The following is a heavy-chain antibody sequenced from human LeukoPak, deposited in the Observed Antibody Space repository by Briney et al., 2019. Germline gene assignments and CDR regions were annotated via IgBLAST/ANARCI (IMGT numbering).Heavy chain of an antibody. V-gene: IGHV4-30-4*01. CDR2: IDYSGST. D-gene: IGHD1-1*01. J-gene: IGHJ6*02. CDR3: ARESVHPTYYYYYYGMDV. Sequence: SQTLSLTCTVSGGSLSSGDYYWGWVRQPPGRGLEWLGYIDYSGSTYYNPSRKSRVTISVDTSKTQFSLKLSSVTAADTAVCYCARESVHPTYYYYYYGMDVWGQGTTVTVSS. CDR1: GGSLSSGDYY.